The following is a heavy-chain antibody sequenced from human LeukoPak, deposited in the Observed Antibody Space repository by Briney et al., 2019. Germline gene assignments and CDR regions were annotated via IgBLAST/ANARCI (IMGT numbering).Heavy chain of an antibody. D-gene: IGHD5-24*01. Sequence: SETLSLTCTVSGGSISSYYWSWIRQPPGKGLEWIGYIYYSGSTNYNPSLKSRVTISVDTSKNQFSLKLRSVTAADTAVYYCARVNRDGYNYSLDYWGQGTLVTVSS. V-gene: IGHV4-59*01. CDR3: ARVNRDGYNYSLDY. CDR2: IYYSGST. CDR1: GGSISSYY. J-gene: IGHJ4*02.